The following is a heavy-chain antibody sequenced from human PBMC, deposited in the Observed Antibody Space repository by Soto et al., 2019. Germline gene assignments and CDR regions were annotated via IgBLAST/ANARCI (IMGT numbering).Heavy chain of an antibody. V-gene: IGHV4-30-4*01. D-gene: IGHD4-17*01. CDR1: GGSISGGVYY. J-gene: IGHJ2*01. Sequence: QVQLQESGPGLVKPSQTLSLTCTVSGGSISGGVYYWSWIRQPPGKGLEWIGYIFDSGSTYYNPSRKSRVTISVDTSKNQFSLRLSSVTAADTAVYYCAREIIPLTTDWNFDLWGRGTLVTVSS. CDR3: AREIIPLTTDWNFDL. CDR2: IFDSGST.